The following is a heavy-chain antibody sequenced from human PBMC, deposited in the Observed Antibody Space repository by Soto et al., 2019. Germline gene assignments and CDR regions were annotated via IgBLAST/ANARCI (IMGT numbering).Heavy chain of an antibody. V-gene: IGHV3-66*04. CDR1: GFTVSSNY. CDR2: VYSGGST. J-gene: IGHJ4*02. Sequence: EVQLVESGGGVVQPGGSLRLSCAASGFTVSSNYVSWVRQAPGKGLEWVSVVYSGGSTYYADSVKGRFTSSRDNSKNTLYLQMNSLRAEDTAVYYCAGHSHKDYWGQGTLVTVSS. CDR3: AGHSHKDY.